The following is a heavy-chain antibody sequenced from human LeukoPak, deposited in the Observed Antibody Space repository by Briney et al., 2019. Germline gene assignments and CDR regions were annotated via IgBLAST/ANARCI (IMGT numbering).Heavy chain of an antibody. CDR3: ARANYYDSSGYEYYFDY. D-gene: IGHD3-22*01. V-gene: IGHV3-7*01. CDR1: GFTFSSYW. Sequence: GGSLRLSCAASGFTFSSYWMSWVHQAPGKGLEWVANIKQDGSEKYHVDSVKGRFTISRDNAKNSLYLQMNSLRAEDTAVYYCARANYYDSSGYEYYFDYWGQGTLVTVSS. CDR2: IKQDGSEK. J-gene: IGHJ4*02.